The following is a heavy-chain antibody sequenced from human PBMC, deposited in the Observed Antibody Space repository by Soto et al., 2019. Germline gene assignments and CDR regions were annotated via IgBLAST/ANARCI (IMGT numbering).Heavy chain of an antibody. J-gene: IGHJ4*02. CDR1: GFTVSSNY. V-gene: IGHV3-66*01. Sequence: EVQLVESGGGLVQPGGSLRLSCAASGFTVSSNYMSWVRQAPGKGLEWVSVIYSGGSTYYADSVKGRFTISRDNSKNTLYLQMNSVRAEDTAVYYCARVDGQAIYYFDYWGQGTLVTVSS. CDR2: IYSGGST. D-gene: IGHD2-2*01. CDR3: ARVDGQAIYYFDY.